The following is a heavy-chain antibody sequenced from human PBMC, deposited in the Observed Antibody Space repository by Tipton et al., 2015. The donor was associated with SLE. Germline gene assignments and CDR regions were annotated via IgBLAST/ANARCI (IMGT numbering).Heavy chain of an antibody. D-gene: IGHD3-10*01. CDR1: GGSISSYY. Sequence: TLSLTCTVSGGSISSYYWSWIRQPPGKGLEWIGYIYYSGSTNYNPSLKSRATISVDTSKNQFSLKLSSVTAADTAVYYCARHVTYYGSGRVWFDPWVYVTLVTVSS. CDR2: IYYSGST. J-gene: IGHJ5*02. CDR3: ARHVTYYGSGRVWFDP. V-gene: IGHV4-59*08.